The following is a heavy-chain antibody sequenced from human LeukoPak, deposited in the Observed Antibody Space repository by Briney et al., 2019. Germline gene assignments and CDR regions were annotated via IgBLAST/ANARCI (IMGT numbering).Heavy chain of an antibody. CDR2: INPNSGGT. J-gene: IGHJ4*02. V-gene: IGHV1-2*02. D-gene: IGHD3-22*01. Sequence: ASVKVSCKASGYTFTGYYIHWVRQAPGQGLEWMGWINPNSGGTNYAQKFQGRVTITSDTSISTAYMELNRLRSDDTALYYCARGAHYHDSSEGYDYWGQGTLVTVSS. CDR1: GYTFTGYY. CDR3: ARGAHYHDSSEGYDY.